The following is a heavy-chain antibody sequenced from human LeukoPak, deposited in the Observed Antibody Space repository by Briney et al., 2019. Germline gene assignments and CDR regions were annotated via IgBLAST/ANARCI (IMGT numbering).Heavy chain of an antibody. D-gene: IGHD3-10*01. CDR2: ISAYNGNT. Sequence: ASVKVSCKASGYTFTSYGISWVRRAPGQGLEWMGWISAYNGNTNYAQKLQGRVTMTTDTSTSTAYMELRSLRSDDTAVYYCARDYYGSGSYYPLTHFDYWGQGTLVTVSS. J-gene: IGHJ4*02. CDR1: GYTFTSYG. V-gene: IGHV1-18*01. CDR3: ARDYYGSGSYYPLTHFDY.